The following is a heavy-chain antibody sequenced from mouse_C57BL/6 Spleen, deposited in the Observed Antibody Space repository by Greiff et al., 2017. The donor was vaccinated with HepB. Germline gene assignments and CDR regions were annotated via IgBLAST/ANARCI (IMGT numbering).Heavy chain of an antibody. J-gene: IGHJ2*01. Sequence: DVQLQESGPGLVKPSQSLSLTCSVTGYSITSGYYWNWIRQFPGNKLEWMGYISYDGSNNYNPSLKNRISITRDTSKNQFFLKLNSVTTEDTATYYCARDSYYFDYWGQGTTLTVSS. V-gene: IGHV3-6*01. CDR3: ARDSYYFDY. CDR2: ISYDGSN. CDR1: GYSITSGYY.